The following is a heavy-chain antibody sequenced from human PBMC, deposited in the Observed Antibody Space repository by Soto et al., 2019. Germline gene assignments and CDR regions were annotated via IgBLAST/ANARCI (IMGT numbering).Heavy chain of an antibody. V-gene: IGHV1-69*01. J-gene: IGHJ4*02. CDR2: IIPIFDTT. CDR3: ARAPLLSAETLHENYIDD. Sequence: QVQLVQSGAEVKNPGSSLKVSCKASGGTFGNSGVIWVRQAPGQGPEWMGGIIPIFDTTNYAQKFQGRVTISADASTSYMELSSLRTEDTAVYYCARAPLLSAETLHENYIDDWGQGTQVTVSS. D-gene: IGHD2-15*01. CDR1: GGTFGNSG.